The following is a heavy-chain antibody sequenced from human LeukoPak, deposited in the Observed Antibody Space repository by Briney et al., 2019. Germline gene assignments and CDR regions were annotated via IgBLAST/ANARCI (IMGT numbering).Heavy chain of an antibody. J-gene: IGHJ4*02. D-gene: IGHD3-22*01. CDR1: GFTVSSNY. Sequence: QGGGSLILSCASSGFTVSSNYMGWVRQAAGEGVEGFAVIYSGGSTYYADSVKGRFTISRDNSKNTLYLQMNSLRAEDTDVYYCARGRYYYDSSGYPLYYFDFWGQGTVVSVSS. CDR2: IYSGGST. CDR3: ARGRYYYDSSGYPLYYFDF. V-gene: IGHV3-53*01.